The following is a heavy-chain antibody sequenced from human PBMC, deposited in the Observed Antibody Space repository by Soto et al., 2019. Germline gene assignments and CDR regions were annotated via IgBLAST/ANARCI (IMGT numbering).Heavy chain of an antibody. CDR3: AHRVLRTVFGLVTTTAIYFDF. J-gene: IGHJ4*02. D-gene: IGHD3-3*01. Sequence: QITLNESGPTVVRPTETLTLTCRFSGFSLTTSGVGVGWIRQSPGKAPEWLALIYWDDDKRYIASLKSRLTITKDTSKNHVVLTVSDLYPTDTATYYCAHRVLRTVFGLVTTTAIYFDFWGQGTPVAVSS. V-gene: IGHV2-5*02. CDR1: GFSLTTSGVG. CDR2: IYWDDDK.